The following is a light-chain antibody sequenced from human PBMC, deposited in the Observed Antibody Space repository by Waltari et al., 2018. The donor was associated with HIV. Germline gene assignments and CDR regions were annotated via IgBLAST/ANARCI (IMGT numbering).Light chain of an antibody. V-gene: IGLV1-40*01. Sequence: QSVLTQPPSVSGAPGQRVTISCTGSSSNIGAGYHVHWYKQLPGTAPKLLIYGNSNRPSGGPDRFSGSKSVTSASLAITGLQAEDEADYHCQSHDSSLSGYVFGTGTKVTVL. CDR1: SSNIGAGYH. J-gene: IGLJ1*01. CDR3: QSHDSSLSGYV. CDR2: GNS.